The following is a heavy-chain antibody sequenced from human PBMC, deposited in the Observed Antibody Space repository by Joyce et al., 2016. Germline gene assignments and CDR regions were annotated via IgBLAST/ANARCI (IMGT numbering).Heavy chain of an antibody. D-gene: IGHD3/OR15-3a*01. CDR3: ARHVEYDYWSGYYGWFDP. CDR1: GASISTTTYY. V-gene: IGHV4-39*01. CDR2: ISYTVIA. J-gene: IGHJ5*02. Sequence: QLQLQESGPGLVKPSETLSPTCSVSGASISTTTYYWGWIRQPPGRGLEWIGSISYTVIAYYIPSLKSRFTISVDMSKNQFSLNWISVTAADTAVYYCARHVEYDYWSGYYGWFDPWGQGTLVTVSS.